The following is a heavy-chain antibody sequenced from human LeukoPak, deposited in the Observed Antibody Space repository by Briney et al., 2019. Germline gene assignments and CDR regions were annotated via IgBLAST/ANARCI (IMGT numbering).Heavy chain of an antibody. CDR3: AKPLSFYSGYDWGY. V-gene: IGHV3-23*01. CDR2: ISGSGVST. CDR1: GFTFSNYA. Sequence: PGGSLRLSCAASGFTFSNYAMSWVRQAPGKGLEWVSGISGSGVSTYYADSVKGRFTISRDNSKNTLYLQMKSLRAEDTAVYYCAKPLSFYSGYDWGYWGQGTLVTVSS. D-gene: IGHD5-12*01. J-gene: IGHJ4*02.